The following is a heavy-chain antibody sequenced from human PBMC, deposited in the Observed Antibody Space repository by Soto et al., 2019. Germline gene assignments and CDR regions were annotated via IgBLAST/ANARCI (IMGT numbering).Heavy chain of an antibody. CDR3: ARVTLKAGNWFDP. Sequence: QVQLVQSGAEVKKPGASVKVSCKASGYTFTDYFIHWVRQAPGQGFEWMGWINPNSRGTNYAQKFQGRVTMTRDTSNNTAYMELRGLRSDDTAVYYCARVTLKAGNWFDPWGRGTLVTVSS. J-gene: IGHJ5*02. V-gene: IGHV1-2*02. CDR2: INPNSRGT. CDR1: GYTFTDYF.